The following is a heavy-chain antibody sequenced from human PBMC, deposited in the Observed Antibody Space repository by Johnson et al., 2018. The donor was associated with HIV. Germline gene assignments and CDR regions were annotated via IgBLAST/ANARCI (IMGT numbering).Heavy chain of an antibody. D-gene: IGHD6-19*01. Sequence: VQLVESGGGLVQPRGSLRLSCAASGFTFSSYGMHWVRQAPGKGLEWVANIKQDGSEKYYVDSVKGRFTISRDNAKNSLYLQMNSLRAEDTAVYYCARDPQQWLDVGAFDIWGQGTMVTVSS. CDR1: GFTFSSYG. V-gene: IGHV3-7*01. CDR3: ARDPQQWLDVGAFDI. J-gene: IGHJ3*02. CDR2: IKQDGSEK.